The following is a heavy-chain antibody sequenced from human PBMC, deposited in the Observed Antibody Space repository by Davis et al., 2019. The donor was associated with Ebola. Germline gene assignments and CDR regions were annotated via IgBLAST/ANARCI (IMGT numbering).Heavy chain of an antibody. CDR2: IYYSGST. Sequence: MPSETLSLTCTVSGGSISSSSYYWGWIRQPPGKGLEWIGSIYYSGSTYYNPSLKSRVTISVDTSKNQFSLKLSSVTAADTAVYYCARLYGSGSYDYWGQGTLVTVSS. CDR3: ARLYGSGSYDY. CDR1: GGSISSSSYY. V-gene: IGHV4-39*01. D-gene: IGHD3-10*01. J-gene: IGHJ4*02.